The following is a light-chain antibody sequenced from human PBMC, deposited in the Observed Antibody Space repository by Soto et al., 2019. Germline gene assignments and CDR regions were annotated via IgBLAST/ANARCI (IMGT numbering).Light chain of an antibody. Sequence: QSVLTQPPSASGTPGQRVTISCSGSSSNIGSNYVYWYQQLPGTAPKLLIYRNNQRPSGVPDRFSGSKSGTSASLAISGLRYEDEADYYCAAWDDSMSGVFGGGTKVTVL. CDR3: AAWDDSMSGV. CDR2: RNN. CDR1: SSNIGSNY. V-gene: IGLV1-47*01. J-gene: IGLJ3*02.